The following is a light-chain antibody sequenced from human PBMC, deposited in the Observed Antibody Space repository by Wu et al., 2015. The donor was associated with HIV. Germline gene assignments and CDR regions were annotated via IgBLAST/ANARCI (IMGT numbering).Light chain of an antibody. J-gene: IGKJ3*01. CDR3: HQYGRSPPFT. Sequence: EIVLTQSPATLSLSPGERATLSCRASQSVSGTYLAWYQQRPGQPPRLLIYGGSRRATGIPDRFSGSGSGTDFSLTISRLEPEDFAVYYCHQYGRSPPFTFGPG. CDR2: GGS. CDR1: QSVSGTY. V-gene: IGKV3-20*01.